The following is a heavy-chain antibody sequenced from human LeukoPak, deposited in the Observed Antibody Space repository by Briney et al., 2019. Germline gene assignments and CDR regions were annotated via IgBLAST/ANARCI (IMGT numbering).Heavy chain of an antibody. J-gene: IGHJ4*02. V-gene: IGHV4-59*12. CDR1: GGSISSYY. CDR3: ARGGYDNFDY. CDR2: VSHSGST. Sequence: SETLSLTCTVSGGSISSYYWSWIRQPPGKGLEWIGYVSHSGSTSYNPSLKSRVTISLDRSKNQFSLKLSSVTAADTAVYYCARGGYDNFDYWGQGTLVTVSS. D-gene: IGHD3-22*01.